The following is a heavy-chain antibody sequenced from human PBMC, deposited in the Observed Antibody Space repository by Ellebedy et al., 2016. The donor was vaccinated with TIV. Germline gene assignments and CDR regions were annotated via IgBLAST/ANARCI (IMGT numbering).Heavy chain of an antibody. Sequence: GESLKISCVASCFTFPTYAMHWVRQAQGKGLEWVAFLCYDGSNQHYADSVRGRFTLSRDNSKNTLYLQMNSLRADDTAVYYCAREVEGGQGDMDVWGQGTAVTVS. J-gene: IGHJ6*02. CDR1: CFTFPTYA. V-gene: IGHV3-33*01. CDR3: AREVEGGQGDMDV. D-gene: IGHD3-16*01. CDR2: LCYDGSNQ.